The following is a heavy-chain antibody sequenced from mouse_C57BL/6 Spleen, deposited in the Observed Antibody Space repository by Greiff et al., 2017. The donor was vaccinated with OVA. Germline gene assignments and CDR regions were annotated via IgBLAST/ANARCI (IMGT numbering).Heavy chain of an antibody. CDR3: ARSRNSNWDFDY. D-gene: IGHD2-5*01. V-gene: IGHV1-82*01. Sequence: QVQLQQSGPELVKPGASVKISCKASGYAFSSSWMNWVKQRPGKGLEWIGRIYPGDGDTNYNGKFKGKATLTADKSSSTAYMQLSSLASEDSAVYFCARSRNSNWDFDYWGQGTTLTFSS. J-gene: IGHJ2*01. CDR1: GYAFSSSW. CDR2: IYPGDGDT.